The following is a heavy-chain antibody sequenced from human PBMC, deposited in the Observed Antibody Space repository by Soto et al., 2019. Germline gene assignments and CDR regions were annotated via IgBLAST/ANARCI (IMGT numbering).Heavy chain of an antibody. Sequence: SETLSLTCTVSGGSISGNYYLWIRQPPGKGLEWIGSIYYTGSTYYNPSLKSRVTISVDTSKNQFSLKLRSVTAADTAVYYCMLGSGWKDFDYWGQGTLVTVSS. CDR3: MLGSGWKDFDY. J-gene: IGHJ4*02. CDR1: GGSISGNYY. CDR2: IYYTGST. D-gene: IGHD3-22*01. V-gene: IGHV4-59*05.